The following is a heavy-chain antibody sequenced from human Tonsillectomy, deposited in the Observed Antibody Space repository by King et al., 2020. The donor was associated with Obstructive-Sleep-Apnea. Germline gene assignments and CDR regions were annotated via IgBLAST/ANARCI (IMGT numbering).Heavy chain of an antibody. CDR1: GFTFDDYA. J-gene: IGHJ4*02. Sequence: DVQLVESGGGLVQPGRSLRLSCAASGFTFDDYAMHWVRQAPGKGLEWVSGISWDSGSIGYADSVKGRFTISRDNAKNSLYLQVNSLKPEDTALYYCVKDKNSGWYVYYFDYWGQGTLVTVSS. V-gene: IGHV3-9*01. CDR3: VKDKNSGWYVYYFDY. D-gene: IGHD6-19*01. CDR2: ISWDSGSI.